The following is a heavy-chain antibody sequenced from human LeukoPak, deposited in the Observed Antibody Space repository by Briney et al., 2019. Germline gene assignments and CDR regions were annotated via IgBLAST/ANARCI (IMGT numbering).Heavy chain of an antibody. CDR2: ISAYNGNT. CDR3: ARDLGKYSYGPSLGY. Sequence: ASVKVSCKASGYSFARYGISWVRQAPGQGLEWMGWISAYNGNTNYAQKLQGRVTMTTDTSTSTAYMELRSLRSDDTAVYYCARDLGKYSYGPSLGYWGQGTLVTVSS. J-gene: IGHJ4*02. CDR1: GYSFARYG. V-gene: IGHV1-18*01. D-gene: IGHD5-18*01.